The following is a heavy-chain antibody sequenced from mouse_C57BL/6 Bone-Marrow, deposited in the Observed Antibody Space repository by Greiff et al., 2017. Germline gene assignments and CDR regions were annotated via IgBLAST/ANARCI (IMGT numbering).Heavy chain of an antibody. Sequence: QVQLQQPGAELVKPGASVKLSCKASGYTFTSYWMHWVKQRPGQGLEWIGMIHPNSGSTNYNEKFKSKATLTVDKSSSTAYMQLSSLTSEDSAVYYCAREDYYGSSYGAPYAMDYWGQGTSVTVSS. J-gene: IGHJ4*01. CDR1: GYTFTSYW. CDR3: AREDYYGSSYGAPYAMDY. D-gene: IGHD1-1*01. CDR2: IHPNSGST. V-gene: IGHV1-64*01.